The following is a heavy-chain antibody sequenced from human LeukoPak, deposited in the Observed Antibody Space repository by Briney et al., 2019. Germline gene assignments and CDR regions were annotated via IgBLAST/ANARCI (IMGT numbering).Heavy chain of an antibody. CDR2: IVPVVGLV. Sequence: SVYVSCEPSGGSLSSYPITGVRQAPGQGLECMGRIVPVVGLVQYSEKFERRLTIAADTTNKTAYMELSRLTSDDTAVYYCARSIAAAESGLHWFDPWGQGTPVTVSS. V-gene: IGHV1-69*02. CDR3: ARSIAAAESGLHWFDP. J-gene: IGHJ5*02. CDR1: GGSLSSYP. D-gene: IGHD6-13*01.